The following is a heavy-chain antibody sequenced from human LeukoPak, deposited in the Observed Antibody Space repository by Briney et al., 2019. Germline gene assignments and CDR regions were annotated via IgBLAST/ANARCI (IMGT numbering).Heavy chain of an antibody. CDR3: ARGAGYYDSSGYYYY. CDR2: ISAYNGNT. CDR1: GYTFTSYG. V-gene: IGHV1-18*01. J-gene: IGHJ4*02. D-gene: IGHD3-22*01. Sequence: ASVKVSCKASGYTFTSYGISWVRQAPRQGLEWMGWISAYNGNTNYAQKFQGRVTMTRNTSTSTVYMELSSLRSEDTAVYYCARGAGYYDSSGYYYYWGQGTLVTVSS.